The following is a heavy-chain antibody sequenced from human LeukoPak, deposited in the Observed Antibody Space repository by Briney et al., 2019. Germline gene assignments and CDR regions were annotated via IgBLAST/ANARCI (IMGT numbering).Heavy chain of an antibody. D-gene: IGHD6-13*01. CDR2: IITIFGTA. CDR3: ARDGKGGIYFDY. CDR1: GGTFSSYA. V-gene: IGHV1-69*13. Sequence: ASVKVSCKASGGTFSSYAISWVRQAPGQGLEWMGGIITIFGTANYAQKFQGRVTITADESTSTAYMELSSLRSEDTAVYYCARDGKGGIYFDYWGQGTLVTVSP. J-gene: IGHJ4*02.